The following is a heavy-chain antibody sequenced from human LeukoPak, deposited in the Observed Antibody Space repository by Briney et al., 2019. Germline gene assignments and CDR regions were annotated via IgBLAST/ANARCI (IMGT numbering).Heavy chain of an antibody. V-gene: IGHV1-24*01. CDR3: ATFTTTYYYDSSGYYPD. Sequence: ASVKVSCKVSGYTLTELSMHWVRQAPGKGLEWMGGFDPEDGETIYAQKFQGRVTMTEDTSTDTAYMELSSLRSEDTAVYYCATFTTTYYYDSSGYYPDWGQGTLVTVS. CDR2: FDPEDGET. D-gene: IGHD3-22*01. J-gene: IGHJ4*02. CDR1: GYTLTELS.